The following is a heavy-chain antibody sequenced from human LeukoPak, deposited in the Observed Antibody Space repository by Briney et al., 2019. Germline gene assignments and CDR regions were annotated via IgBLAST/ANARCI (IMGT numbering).Heavy chain of an antibody. D-gene: IGHD3-10*01. J-gene: IGHJ4*02. CDR1: GFTVGSNY. Sequence: GGCLRLSCAASGFTVGSNYMRWVRQAPGRGLQWVSVLNSIGTTYYADSVKGRFTITRDDDKNTVYLQMNSLTTEDTAVDYCARALDGSGSYFIAWGQGTLVTVSS. CDR3: ARALDGSGSYFIA. CDR2: LNSIGTT. V-gene: IGHV3-66*02.